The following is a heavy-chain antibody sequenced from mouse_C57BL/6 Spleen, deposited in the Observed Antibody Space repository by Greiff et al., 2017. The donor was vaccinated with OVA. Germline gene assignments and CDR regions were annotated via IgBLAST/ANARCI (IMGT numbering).Heavy chain of an antibody. J-gene: IGHJ3*01. V-gene: IGHV1-42*01. CDR3: ARSDGSSPWFAY. D-gene: IGHD1-1*01. Sequence: VQLQQSRPELVKPGASVKISCKASGYSFTGYYMNWVKQSPEKSLEWIGEINPSTGGTTYNQKFKAKATLTVDKSSSTAYMQLKSLTSEDSAVYYCARSDGSSPWFAYWGQGTLVTVSA. CDR2: INPSTGGT. CDR1: GYSFTGYY.